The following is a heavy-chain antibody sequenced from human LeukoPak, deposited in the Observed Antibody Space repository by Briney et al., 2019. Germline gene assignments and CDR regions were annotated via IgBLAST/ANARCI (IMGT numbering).Heavy chain of an antibody. CDR1: GFTFSSYS. CDR3: VRGSYGAYDY. D-gene: IGHD4-17*01. CDR2: ISSDSSYI. J-gene: IGHJ4*02. V-gene: IGHV3-21*01. Sequence: TGGSLRLSCAASGFTFSSYSMNWVRQAPGKGLEWVSSISSDSSYIYYADAVHGRFTVSRDNAKYSLYLQMNSLRAEDTAVYYCVRGSYGAYDYWGQGSLVTVSS.